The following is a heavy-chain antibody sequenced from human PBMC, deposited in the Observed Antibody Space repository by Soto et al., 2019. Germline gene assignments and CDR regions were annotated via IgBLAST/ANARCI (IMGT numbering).Heavy chain of an antibody. J-gene: IGHJ4*02. Sequence: QVQLVQSGAEVKKPGASVKVSCKASGYTFTSYGISWVRQAPGQGLEWMGWISAYNGNTNYAQKFQGRVTITADKSTSTAYMELSSLRSEDTAVYYCARGPRPRIYYDSSGYYVYFDYWGQGTLVTVSS. CDR2: ISAYNGNT. CDR3: ARGPRPRIYYDSSGYYVYFDY. V-gene: IGHV1-18*04. D-gene: IGHD3-22*01. CDR1: GYTFTSYG.